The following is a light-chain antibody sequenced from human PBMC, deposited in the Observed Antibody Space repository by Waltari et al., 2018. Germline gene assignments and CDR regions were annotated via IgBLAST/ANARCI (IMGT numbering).Light chain of an antibody. CDR1: SSNLGSNY. Sequence: QSVLTQPPSPSGTPGQRVTMARSGSSSNLGSNYVYWYQQLPGTAPKLHIYRKAQRPSGVPDRFSGSKSGTSASLAISGLGSEDEADYYCAAWDDSLSGLVVFGGGTKVTVL. CDR3: AAWDDSLSGLVV. CDR2: RKA. J-gene: IGLJ2*01. V-gene: IGLV1-47*01.